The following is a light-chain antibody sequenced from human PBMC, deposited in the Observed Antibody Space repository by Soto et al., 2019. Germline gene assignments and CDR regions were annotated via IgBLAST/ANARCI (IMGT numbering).Light chain of an antibody. J-gene: IGLJ2*01. V-gene: IGLV4-69*01. CDR3: HTWGTVVKF. CDR2: VNNDGSH. Sequence: PVLTQSPSASASLGASGKRTCTLSSGHSSYAITCDQKQPGNGPRFLMDVNNDGSHTKVDGITVRVSGSISGAERFLIISSSQAEDEAGCYCHTWGTVVKFFGSGTKLTVL. CDR1: SGHSSYA.